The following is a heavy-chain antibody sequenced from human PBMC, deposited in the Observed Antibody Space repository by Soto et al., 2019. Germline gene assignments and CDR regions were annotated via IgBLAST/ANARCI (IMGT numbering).Heavy chain of an antibody. J-gene: IGHJ4*02. V-gene: IGHV4-59*01. D-gene: IGHD6-13*01. Sequence: PLETLSLTCTVSGGSISSYYWSWIRQPPGKGLEWIGYIYYSGSTNYNPSLKSRVTISVDTSKNQFSLKLSSVTAADTAVYYCAGTLGYSSSWGYFDYWGQGTLVTVSS. CDR1: GGSISSYY. CDR2: IYYSGST. CDR3: AGTLGYSSSWGYFDY.